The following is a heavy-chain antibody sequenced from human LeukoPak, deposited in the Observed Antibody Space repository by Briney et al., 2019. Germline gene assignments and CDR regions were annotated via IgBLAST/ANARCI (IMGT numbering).Heavy chain of an antibody. CDR3: AKQDAYCGGDCYSIDY. J-gene: IGHJ4*02. V-gene: IGHV3-7*03. CDR2: IKQDGSEK. Sequence: GGSLRLSCADSGFTFSSYWMSWVRQAAGKGLEWVANIKQDGSEKYYVDSVKGRFTISRDNAKNSLYLQMNSLRAEDTAVYYCAKQDAYCGGDCYSIDYWGQGTLVTVSS. D-gene: IGHD2-21*02. CDR1: GFTFSSYW.